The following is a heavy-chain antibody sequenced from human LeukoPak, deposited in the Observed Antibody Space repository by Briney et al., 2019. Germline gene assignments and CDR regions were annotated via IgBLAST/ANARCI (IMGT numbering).Heavy chain of an antibody. V-gene: IGHV3-20*04. D-gene: IGHD3-10*02. J-gene: IGHJ6*04. CDR3: AELGITMIGGV. Sequence: PSGGSLRLSCAASGFTFDDYGMSWVRHAPGKGLEWVSGINWNGGSTGYADSVKGRFTISRDNAKNSLYLQMNSLRAEDTAVYYCAELGITMIGGVWGKGTTVTISS. CDR2: INWNGGST. CDR1: GFTFDDYG.